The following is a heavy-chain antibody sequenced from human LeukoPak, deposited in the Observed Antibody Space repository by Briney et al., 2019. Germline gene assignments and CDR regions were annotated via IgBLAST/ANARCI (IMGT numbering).Heavy chain of an antibody. CDR1: GYTFTSYG. Sequence: ASVKVSCKASGYTFTSYGISWVRQAPGQGLEWTGWISAYNGNTNYAQKLQGRVTMTTDTSTSTAYMELRSLRSDDTAVYYCARVCIVVVPAASPYYFDYWGQGTLVTVSS. CDR2: ISAYNGNT. V-gene: IGHV1-18*01. J-gene: IGHJ4*02. D-gene: IGHD2-2*01. CDR3: ARVCIVVVPAASPYYFDY.